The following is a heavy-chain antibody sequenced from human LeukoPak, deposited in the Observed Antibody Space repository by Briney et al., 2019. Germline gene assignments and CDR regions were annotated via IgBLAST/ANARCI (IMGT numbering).Heavy chain of an antibody. Sequence: GASVKVSCKASGYTFTSYAMHWVRQAPGQRLEWMGWINAGNGNTKYSQKLQGRVTMTTDTSTSTAYMELRSLRSDDTAVYYCARDSGPIRTSGSYRAWDYWGQGTLVTVSS. D-gene: IGHD1-26*01. V-gene: IGHV1-3*01. CDR2: INAGNGNT. CDR3: ARDSGPIRTSGSYRAWDY. CDR1: GYTFTSYA. J-gene: IGHJ4*02.